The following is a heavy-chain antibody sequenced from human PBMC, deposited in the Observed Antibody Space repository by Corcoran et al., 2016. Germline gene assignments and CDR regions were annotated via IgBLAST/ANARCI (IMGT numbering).Heavy chain of an antibody. CDR1: GYTFTSYG. CDR2: ISAYNGNT. V-gene: IGHV1-18*01. Sequence: QVQLVQSGAEVKKPGASVKVSCKASGYTFTSYGISWVRQAPGQGLEWMGWISAYNGNTNYAQKLQGRVTMTTDTSTSTAYMELRSLRSDDTAVYYCASSLGDIVVVVAAAPFGPWGQGTLVTVSS. J-gene: IGHJ5*02. D-gene: IGHD2-15*01. CDR3: ASSLGDIVVVVAAAPFGP.